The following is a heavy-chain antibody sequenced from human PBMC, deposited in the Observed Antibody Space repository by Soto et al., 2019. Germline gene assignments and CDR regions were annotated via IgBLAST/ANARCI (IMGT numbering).Heavy chain of an antibody. J-gene: IGHJ5*02. CDR1: GGTFSSYT. V-gene: IGHV1-69*02. D-gene: IGHD2-2*02. CDR3: ATLPPRIEVTVLPIPT. Sequence: GASVKVSCKASGGTFSSYTISWVRQAPGQGLEWMGRIIPILGIANYAQKFQGRVTITADKSNNQFSLKMRYLTAADTAVYYCATLPPRIEVTVLPIPTWGQGTLVTVSS. CDR2: IIPILGIA.